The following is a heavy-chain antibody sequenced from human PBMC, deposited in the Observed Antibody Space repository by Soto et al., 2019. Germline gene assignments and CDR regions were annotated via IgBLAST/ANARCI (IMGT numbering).Heavy chain of an antibody. CDR1: GGSISSGGYS. Sequence: QLQLQESGSGLVKPSQTLSLTCAVSGGSISSGGYSWSWIRQPPGKGLEWIGYIYHSGSTYYNPSLKSRVTISVDRSKNQFSLKLSSVTAADTAVYYCARGGGYCSGGSRRRSCWFDPWGQGTLVTVSS. J-gene: IGHJ5*02. D-gene: IGHD2-15*01. CDR3: ARGGGYCSGGSRRRSCWFDP. CDR2: IYHSGST. V-gene: IGHV4-30-2*01.